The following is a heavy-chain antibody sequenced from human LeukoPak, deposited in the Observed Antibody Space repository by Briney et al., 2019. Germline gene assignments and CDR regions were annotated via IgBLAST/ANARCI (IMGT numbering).Heavy chain of an antibody. V-gene: IGHV3-21*01. D-gene: IGHD6-13*01. CDR1: GFTFSSYS. CDR3: ARVESSSSPN. CDR2: ISSSSSYI. J-gene: IGHJ4*02. Sequence: GGSLRLSCAASGFTFSSYSMNWVRQAPGKGLEWVSSISSSSSYIYYADSVKGRFTISRDNAKNSLYLQMNSPRAEDSAVYYCARVESSSSPNWGQGTLVTVSS.